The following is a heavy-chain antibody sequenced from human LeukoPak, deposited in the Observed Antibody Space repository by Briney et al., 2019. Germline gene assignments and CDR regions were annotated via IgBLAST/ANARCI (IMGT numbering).Heavy chain of an antibody. J-gene: IGHJ4*02. V-gene: IGHV3-9*01. CDR1: GFTFNDYG. D-gene: IGHD3-22*01. Sequence: PGGSLRLSCAASGFTFNDYGMHWVRQPPGKGMEWVSGISWNSNNIGYADSVKGRFTISRDNAKNSLYLQMNSLRTEDTALHYCAKDMKYDSSGTLDYWGQGTLVTVSS. CDR2: ISWNSNNI. CDR3: AKDMKYDSSGTLDY.